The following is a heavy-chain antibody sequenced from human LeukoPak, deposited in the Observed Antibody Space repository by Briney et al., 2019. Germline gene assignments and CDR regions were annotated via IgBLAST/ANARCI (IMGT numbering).Heavy chain of an antibody. CDR3: AKDWEMRYWQGGFDS. CDR1: GFTFSSYG. CDR2: ISPSGRNT. V-gene: IGHV3-23*01. Sequence: GGSLRLSCAASGFTFSSYGMSWVRQAPGKGLEWVSAISPSGRNTYYADSVKGRFIISRDNSKNMLYLQMSSLRAEDTAIYFCAKDWEMRYWQGGFDSWGQGTLLTVSS. J-gene: IGHJ4*02. D-gene: IGHD2-15*01.